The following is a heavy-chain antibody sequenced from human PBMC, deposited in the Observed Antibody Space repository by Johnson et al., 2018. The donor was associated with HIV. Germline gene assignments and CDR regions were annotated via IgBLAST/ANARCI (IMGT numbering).Heavy chain of an antibody. CDR2: IRYDGRGK. Sequence: QVQLVESGGGVVQPGGSLRLSCSASGFTFSTFGMHWVRQAPGQGLEWVAFIRYDGRGKFYAESVKGRFTISRDNSKNTLYLQMSSLRAEDTAVYYCAKDLFTGRGDDVFDIWGQGTMVTVSS. D-gene: IGHD3-16*01. CDR3: AKDLFTGRGDDVFDI. J-gene: IGHJ3*02. CDR1: GFTFSTFG. V-gene: IGHV3-30*02.